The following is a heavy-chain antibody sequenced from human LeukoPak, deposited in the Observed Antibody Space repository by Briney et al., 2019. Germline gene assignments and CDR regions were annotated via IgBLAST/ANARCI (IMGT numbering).Heavy chain of an antibody. CDR3: ARDPDNWSFP. V-gene: IGHV3-21*01. Sequence: GGSLRLSCAASGFTFSTYSMNWVRQAPGKGLDWVSSISSGGTYIYYADSVKGRFIISRDNARNSLYLQMNSLRADDTAVYYCARDPDNWSFPWGQGTLVTVSS. CDR1: GFTFSTYS. J-gene: IGHJ5*02. D-gene: IGHD1-20*01. CDR2: ISSGGTYI.